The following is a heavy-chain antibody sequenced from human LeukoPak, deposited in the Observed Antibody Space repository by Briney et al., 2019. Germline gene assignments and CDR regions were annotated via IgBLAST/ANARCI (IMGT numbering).Heavy chain of an antibody. Sequence: SETLSLTCTVSGDFISSGDYFWRWVRQPPGKGLEWIGYIYYSGSTYYNPSLKSRVTISVDTSKNQFSLKLSSVTAADTAVYYCAGLVATITSPFDYWGQGTLVTVSS. D-gene: IGHD5-12*01. CDR2: IYYSGST. V-gene: IGHV4-30-4*01. J-gene: IGHJ4*02. CDR1: GDFISSGDYF. CDR3: AGLVATITSPFDY.